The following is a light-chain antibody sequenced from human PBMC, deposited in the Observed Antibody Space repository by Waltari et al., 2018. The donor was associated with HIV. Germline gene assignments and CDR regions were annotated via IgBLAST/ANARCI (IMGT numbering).Light chain of an antibody. CDR3: SSYTDSRPLYV. CDR1: SSDVGGYNY. J-gene: IGLJ1*01. V-gene: IGLV2-11*01. Sequence: QSALTQPRSVSGSPGQSVTISCTGTSSDVGGYNYVSWYQQHPGKAPKLMIYDVSKRPSGVPDRFSGSKSGNTASLTISGLQAEDEADYYCSSYTDSRPLYVFGTGTKVTVL. CDR2: DVS.